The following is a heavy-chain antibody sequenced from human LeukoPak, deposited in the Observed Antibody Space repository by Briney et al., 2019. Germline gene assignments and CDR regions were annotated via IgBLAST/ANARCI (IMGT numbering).Heavy chain of an antibody. CDR1: GFTLSSYW. Sequence: GGSLRLSCAASGFTLSSYWMSWVRQAPGKGLEWVANIKEDGSEKYYVDSVKGRFTISRANAKNSLYLHMNSLTAEDTAIYYCARDWLAGVPFDAFDLWGQGTMVTVSS. CDR2: IKEDGSEK. CDR3: ARDWLAGVPFDAFDL. V-gene: IGHV3-7*01. J-gene: IGHJ3*01. D-gene: IGHD3-10*01.